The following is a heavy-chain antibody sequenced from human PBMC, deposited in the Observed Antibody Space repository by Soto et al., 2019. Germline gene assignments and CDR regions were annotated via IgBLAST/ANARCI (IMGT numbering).Heavy chain of an antibody. V-gene: IGHV1-3*01. CDR3: ARIDNGRVVTRPNWLDP. CDR1: GYTFTSYA. D-gene: IGHD2-21*02. J-gene: IGHJ5*02. Sequence: ASVKVSCKASGYTFTSYAMHWVRQAPGQRLEWMGWINAGNGNTKYSQKFQGRVTITRDTSASTVYMELSSLRSEDTAVYYCARIDNGRVVTRPNWLDPWGQGNLVTVSS. CDR2: INAGNGNT.